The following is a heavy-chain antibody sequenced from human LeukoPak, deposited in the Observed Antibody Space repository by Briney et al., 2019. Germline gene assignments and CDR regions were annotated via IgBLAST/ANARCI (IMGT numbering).Heavy chain of an antibody. Sequence: SETLSLTCTVSGGSISSSSYYWGWIRHPQGKGREWFGGFHYSGNTYYNPSLKSRVTISVDTSKNQFSLKLSSVTAADTAVYYCARLGAGPTYYDFWSGYSSFYFDYWGQGTLVTVSS. V-gene: IGHV4-39*01. D-gene: IGHD3-3*01. CDR3: ARLGAGPTYYDFWSGYSSFYFDY. CDR1: GGSISSSSYY. J-gene: IGHJ4*02. CDR2: FHYSGNT.